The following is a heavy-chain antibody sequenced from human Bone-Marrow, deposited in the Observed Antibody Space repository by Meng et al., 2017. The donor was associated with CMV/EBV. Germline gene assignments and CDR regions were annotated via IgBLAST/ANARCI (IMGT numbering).Heavy chain of an antibody. CDR3: AGCVNGRDWFDP. D-gene: IGHD2-8*01. V-gene: IGHV4-59*01. CDR1: GGSISSYY. CDR2: IYSSGST. J-gene: IGHJ5*02. Sequence: GPLRLPCTVSGGSISSYYWSWIRQPPGKGLEWIGYIYSSGSTNYNPSLKSRVTISVDTSKNQFSLQLSSVTAADTAVYYSAGCVNGRDWFDPWGQGTRVTVSS.